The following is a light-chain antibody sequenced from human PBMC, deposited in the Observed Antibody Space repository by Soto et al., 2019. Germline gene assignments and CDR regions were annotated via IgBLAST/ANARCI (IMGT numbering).Light chain of an antibody. V-gene: IGKV1-27*01. CDR2: AAS. Sequence: DIQMTQSPSSLSASVGDRVTITCRAGQDINIYLAWYQQKPGKVPKLLISAASTLQSGVPSRFSGSGSGTDFTLTISSLQPEDVPTYYCQKYDGAPLTFGRGTKVEIK. CDR1: QDINIY. J-gene: IGKJ4*01. CDR3: QKYDGAPLT.